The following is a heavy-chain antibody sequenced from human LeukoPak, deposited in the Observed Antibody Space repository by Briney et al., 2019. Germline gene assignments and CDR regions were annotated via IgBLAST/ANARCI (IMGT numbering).Heavy chain of an antibody. D-gene: IGHD3-9*01. CDR3: ATSYDILTPFDY. V-gene: IGHV5-51*01. J-gene: IGHJ4*02. CDR1: GYSFTSYW. CDR2: IYPGDADT. Sequence: GEALKISCKGSGYSFTSYWIGWVRQMPGKGLEGMGVIYPGDADTRYSPSFQGQVTISGDKSLSTASLQSRRLQASDTAMYYCATSYDILTPFDYWGPGTLVTVSS.